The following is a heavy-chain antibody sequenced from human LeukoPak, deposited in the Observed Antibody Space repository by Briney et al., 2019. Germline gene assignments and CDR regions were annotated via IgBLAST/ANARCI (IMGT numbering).Heavy chain of an antibody. CDR2: ISGSGGTT. D-gene: IGHD6-13*01. CDR1: GFTSSIYA. Sequence: GGSLRLSCAASGFTSSIYAMRWVRQAPGKGLEWVSAISGSGGTTYYADSVKGRFTISRDNSKNALYLQMNSLRAEDTAVYYCAKGGDSSNWYYFDYWGQGTLVTVSS. CDR3: AKGGDSSNWYYFDY. J-gene: IGHJ4*02. V-gene: IGHV3-23*01.